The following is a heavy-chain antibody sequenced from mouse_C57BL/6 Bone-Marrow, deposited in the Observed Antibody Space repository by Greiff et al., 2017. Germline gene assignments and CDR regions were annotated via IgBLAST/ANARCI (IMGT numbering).Heavy chain of an antibody. J-gene: IGHJ3*01. CDR2: IDPENGDT. V-gene: IGHV14-4*01. CDR3: TRGFAY. CDR1: GFNIKDDY. Sequence: EVQLQQSGAELVRPGASVKLSCKASGFNIKDDYMHWVKQRPEQGLEWIGWIDPENGDTESASQFQGKAPITSDTSSNTACLQLSSLTSEDTAVYYFTRGFAYWGKGTLVTVSA.